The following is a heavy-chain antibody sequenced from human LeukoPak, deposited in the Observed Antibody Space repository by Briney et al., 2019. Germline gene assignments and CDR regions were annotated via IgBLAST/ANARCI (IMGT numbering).Heavy chain of an antibody. CDR2: INNDGSIT. Sequence: GGSLRLSCAASGFTFSSYGMHWVRQDPGKGLVWVSHINNDGSITNYADSVKGRFTISRDNAKNTLYLQMNSLRAEDTAVYYCAKDLHYGSADYWGQGTLVTVSS. D-gene: IGHD3-10*01. CDR1: GFTFSSYG. CDR3: AKDLHYGSADY. V-gene: IGHV3-74*01. J-gene: IGHJ4*02.